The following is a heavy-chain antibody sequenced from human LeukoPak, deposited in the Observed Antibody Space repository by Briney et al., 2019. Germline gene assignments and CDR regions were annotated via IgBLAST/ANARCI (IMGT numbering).Heavy chain of an antibody. CDR2: INPSGGST. D-gene: IGHD6-6*01. V-gene: IGHV1-46*01. J-gene: IGHJ4*02. CDR3: ARGTYSSSSGLDTHFDY. Sequence: VASVKVSCKASGYTLTNYYMHWVRQAPGQGLEWMGIINPSGGSTSYAQKFQGRVTMTRDTSTSTVYMELSSLRSEDTAVCYCARGTYSSSSGLDTHFDYWGQGTLVTVSS. CDR1: GYTLTNYY.